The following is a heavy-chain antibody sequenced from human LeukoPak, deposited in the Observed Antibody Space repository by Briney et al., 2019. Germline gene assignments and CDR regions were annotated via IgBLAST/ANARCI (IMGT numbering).Heavy chain of an antibody. CDR1: EFTFSGSA. J-gene: IGHJ5*02. Sequence: GGSLRLSCAASEFTFSGSAMHWVRQASGKGLEWVGRIRSKANSYATAYAASVKGRFTISRDDSKNTAYLLMNSLKTEDTAVYYCTRLEMATTPANWFDPWGQGTLVTVSS. D-gene: IGHD5-24*01. CDR3: TRLEMATTPANWFDP. CDR2: IRSKANSYAT. V-gene: IGHV3-73*01.